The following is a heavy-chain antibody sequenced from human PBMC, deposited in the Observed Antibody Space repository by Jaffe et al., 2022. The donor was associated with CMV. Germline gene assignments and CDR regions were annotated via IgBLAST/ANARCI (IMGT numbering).Heavy chain of an antibody. CDR2: ISGSGGST. CDR3: ANGLSWVADPPKDYYYMDV. CDR1: GFTFSSYA. J-gene: IGHJ6*03. D-gene: IGHD6-19*01. V-gene: IGHV3-23*04. Sequence: EVQLVESGGGLVQPGGSLRLSCAASGFTFSSYAMSWVRQAPGKGLEWVSAISGSGGSTYYADSVKGRFTISRDNSKNTLYLQMNSLRAEDTAVYYCANGLSWVADPPKDYYYMDVWGKGTTVTVSS.